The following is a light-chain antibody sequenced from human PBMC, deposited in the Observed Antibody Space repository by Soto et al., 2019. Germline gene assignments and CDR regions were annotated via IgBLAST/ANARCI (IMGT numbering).Light chain of an antibody. V-gene: IGKV4-1*01. CDR3: QQNYTNPWT. CDR1: QSVFHSSNDKNY. CDR2: WAS. J-gene: IGKJ1*01. Sequence: DVVMTQSPDSLAVSLGERATINCRSSQSVFHSSNDKNYLAWYKQRVGQPPKLLIYWASTRDSGVPDRFRGRGSGTDFTLTITNLQAEDVAVYYCQQNYTNPWTFGRGTKVEIK.